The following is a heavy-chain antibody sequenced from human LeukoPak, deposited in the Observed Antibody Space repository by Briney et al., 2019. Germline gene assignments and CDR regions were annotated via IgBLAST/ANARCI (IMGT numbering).Heavy chain of an antibody. CDR1: RFTFSNYW. D-gene: IGHD5-12*01. CDR2: IYNDGSST. V-gene: IGHV3-74*01. CDR3: AKEGDSGYDVYYYYMDV. J-gene: IGHJ6*03. Sequence: EGSLRLSCAASRFTFSNYWMHWVRQAPGKGLVWVSRIYNDGSSTSYADSVKGRFTISRDNSKNTLYLQMNSLRAEDTAVYYCAKEGDSGYDVYYYYMDVWGKGTTVTVSS.